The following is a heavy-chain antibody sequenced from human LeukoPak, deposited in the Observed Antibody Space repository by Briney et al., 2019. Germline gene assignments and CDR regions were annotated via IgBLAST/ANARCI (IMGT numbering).Heavy chain of an antibody. CDR3: ARKDPGYSGYSDFDY. D-gene: IGHD5-12*01. CDR1: GGSISSYY. CDR2: IYYSGST. Sequence: SETLSLTCTVSGGSISSYYWSWIRQPPGKGLEWIGYIYYSGSTYYNPSLKSRVTISVDTSKNQFSLKLSSVTAADTAVYYCARKDPGYSGYSDFDYWGQGTLVTVSS. V-gene: IGHV4-59*08. J-gene: IGHJ4*02.